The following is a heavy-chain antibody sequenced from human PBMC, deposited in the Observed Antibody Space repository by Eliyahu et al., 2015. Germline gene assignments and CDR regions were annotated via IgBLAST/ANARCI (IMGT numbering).Heavy chain of an antibody. CDR1: GYTFXTYD. D-gene: IGHD3-9*01. CDR3: VRGGPHSYYDILTGPRHNSYYYYMDV. V-gene: IGHV1-8*01. CDR2: FNPSNTNT. J-gene: IGHJ6*03. Sequence: QEQLVQSGAEVKKPGASVKVSCQASGYTFXTYDINWXRQVPGKGLEWMGWFNPSNTNTGYAQKFHDRVTMTGITSIGTAYMELSRLTSEDTAVYYCVRGGPHSYYDILTGPRHNSYYYYMDVWGKGTTVTVSS.